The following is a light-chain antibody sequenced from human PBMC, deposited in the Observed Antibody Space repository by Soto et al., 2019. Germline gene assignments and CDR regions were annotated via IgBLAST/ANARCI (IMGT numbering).Light chain of an antibody. V-gene: IGKV1-8*01. CDR2: AAS. CDR1: QGISSY. CDR3: QQYYSYPRT. J-gene: IGKJ1*01. Sequence: IQMTQSPSSLSASVEDRVTITCRASQGISSYLAWYQQKPGKAPKLLIYAASTLQSGVPSRFSGSGSGTDFTLTISCLQSEDFATYYCQQYYSYPRTFSQGTKVDIK.